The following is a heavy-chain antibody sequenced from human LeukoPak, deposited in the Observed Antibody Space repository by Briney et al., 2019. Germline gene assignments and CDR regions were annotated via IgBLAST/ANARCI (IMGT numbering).Heavy chain of an antibody. V-gene: IGHV4-39*07. Sequence: SETLTLTCTVSGGSISSSSYYWGRIPQPPGKGLEWIGSICDSGSTYYNPSVKSRVTISVDTSKNQFYLKLSSVAAADTAVYYCARVGNLSVQADYWGQGTLVTVSS. D-gene: IGHD1-14*01. CDR1: GGSISSSSYY. CDR2: ICDSGST. CDR3: ARVGNLSVQADY. J-gene: IGHJ4*02.